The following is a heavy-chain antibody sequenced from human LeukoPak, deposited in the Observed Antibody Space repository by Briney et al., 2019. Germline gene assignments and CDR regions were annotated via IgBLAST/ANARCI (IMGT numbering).Heavy chain of an antibody. CDR1: GFTFSSYA. J-gene: IGHJ4*02. Sequence: GGSLRLSCAASGFTFSSYAMSWVRQAPGKGLEWVSAISGSGGSTYYADSVKGRFTISRDNSKNTLYLQMNSLKTEDTAVYYCSRQLVATISDNWGQGTLVTVSS. V-gene: IGHV3-23*01. D-gene: IGHD5-12*01. CDR3: SRQLVATISDN. CDR2: ISGSGGST.